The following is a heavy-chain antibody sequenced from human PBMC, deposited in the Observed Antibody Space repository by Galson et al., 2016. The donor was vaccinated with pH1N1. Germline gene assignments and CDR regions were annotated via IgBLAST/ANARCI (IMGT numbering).Heavy chain of an antibody. D-gene: IGHD6-19*01. CDR1: RFTFSAYA. V-gene: IGHV3-23*01. J-gene: IGHJ4*02. CDR2: ISGSGGRT. Sequence: SLRLSCAASRFTFSAYAMSWVRQTPEKGLEWVSTISGSGGRTDYADSVKGRFTISRDNSKNTLSLQMNSLGVEDTALYYCAKHLYSSVDYFDYWGQGTLVTVSS. CDR3: AKHLYSSVDYFDY.